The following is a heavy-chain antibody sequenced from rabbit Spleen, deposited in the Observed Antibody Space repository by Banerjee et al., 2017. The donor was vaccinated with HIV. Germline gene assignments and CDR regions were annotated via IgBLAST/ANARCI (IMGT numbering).Heavy chain of an antibody. J-gene: IGHJ4*01. CDR2: IDPVFGST. D-gene: IGHD3-1*01. CDR3: VRDTWAFNL. Sequence: QEQLEESGGGLVKPGTSLTLTCIASGVSFSGDSYMCWVRQAPGKGLEWIGYIDPVFGSTYYASWVNGRFSISRENTQNTVSLQMNSLTAADTATYFCVRDTWAFNLWGPGTLVTVS. CDR1: GVSFSGDSY. V-gene: IGHV1S43*01.